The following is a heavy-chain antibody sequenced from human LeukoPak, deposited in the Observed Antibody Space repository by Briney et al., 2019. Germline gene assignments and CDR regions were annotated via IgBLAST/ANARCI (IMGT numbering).Heavy chain of an antibody. D-gene: IGHD3-10*01. CDR1: GFTFDDYA. CDR3: GVAPLGEYYGMDV. J-gene: IGHJ6*02. V-gene: IGHV3-43*02. Sequence: GGSLRLSCAASGFTFDDYAMHWVRQAPGKGLEWVSLISGDGGSTYYADSVKGRFTISRDNSKNSLYLQMNSLRTEDTALYYCGVAPLGEYYGMDVWGQGTTVTVSS. CDR2: ISGDGGST.